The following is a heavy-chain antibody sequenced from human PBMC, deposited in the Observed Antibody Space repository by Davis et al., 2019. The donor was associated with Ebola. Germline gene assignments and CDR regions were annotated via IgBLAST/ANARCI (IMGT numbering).Heavy chain of an antibody. Sequence: SETLSLTCAVYGGSYSGYYWSWIRQPPGKGLEWIGEINHRGSTNYNPSLKSRVTISVDTSKNQFSLKLSSVTAADTAVYYCASRHRITMIVVVIDDAFDIWGQGTMVTVSS. V-gene: IGHV4-34*01. D-gene: IGHD3-22*01. CDR1: GGSYSGYY. J-gene: IGHJ3*02. CDR2: INHRGST. CDR3: ASRHRITMIVVVIDDAFDI.